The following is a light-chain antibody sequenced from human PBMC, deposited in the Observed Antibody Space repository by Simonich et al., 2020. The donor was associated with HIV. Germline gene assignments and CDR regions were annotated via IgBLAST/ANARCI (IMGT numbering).Light chain of an antibody. J-gene: IGLJ2*01. CDR2: EGS. V-gene: IGLV2-23*01. CDR1: SRDVGHYNL. CDR3: CSYAGSSTVV. Sequence: QSALTQPASVSGSPGQQIPISCTGTSRDVGHYNLVSWSQHHPGKAPKLMIYEGSKRTSGVAKRFSGSKSGNTASLTISGLQAEDEANYYCCSYAGSSTVVFGGGTKLTVL.